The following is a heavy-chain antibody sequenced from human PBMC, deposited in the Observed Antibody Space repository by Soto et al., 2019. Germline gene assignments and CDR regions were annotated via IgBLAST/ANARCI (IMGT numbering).Heavy chain of an antibody. CDR1: GGSISSGGYS. CDR2: IYHSGST. V-gene: IGHV4-30-2*01. J-gene: IGHJ6*02. Sequence: PSETLSLTCAVSGGSISSGGYSWSWIRQPPGKGLEWIGYIYHSGSTYYNPSLKSRVTISVDRSKNQFSLKLSSVTAADTAVYYCARGNYYDSSGYPWYYYYYGMDVWGQGTTVTVSS. D-gene: IGHD3-22*01. CDR3: ARGNYYDSSGYPWYYYYYGMDV.